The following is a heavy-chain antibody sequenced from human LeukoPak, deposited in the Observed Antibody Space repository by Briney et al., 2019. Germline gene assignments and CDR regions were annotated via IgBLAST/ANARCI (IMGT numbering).Heavy chain of an antibody. V-gene: IGHV3-23*01. D-gene: IGHD5-24*01. J-gene: IGHJ6*03. CDR2: ICGSGGST. CDR1: GFTFSSYA. CDR3: AKHERWLQFYYYYYYMDV. Sequence: PGGSLRLSCAASGFTFSSYAMSWVRQAPGKGLEWVSAICGSGGSTYYADSVKGRFTISRDNSKNTLYLQMNSLRAEDTAVYYCAKHERWLQFYYYYYYMDVWGKGTTVTVSS.